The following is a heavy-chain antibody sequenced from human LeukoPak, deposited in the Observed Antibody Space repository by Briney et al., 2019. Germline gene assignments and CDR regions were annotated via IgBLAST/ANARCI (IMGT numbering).Heavy chain of an antibody. CDR3: ARLHGNYAAGY. CDR2: FYPGDSDT. D-gene: IGHD4-17*01. V-gene: IGHV5-51*01. Sequence: GESLKIPCKGSGYSFTSYWIGWVRQMPGKGLEWMGVFYPGDSDTSYSPPFQGQVTISAAKSISTAYLHWSSVKAADTAMYYCARLHGNYAAGYWGQGTMVTVSS. J-gene: IGHJ4*02. CDR1: GYSFTSYW.